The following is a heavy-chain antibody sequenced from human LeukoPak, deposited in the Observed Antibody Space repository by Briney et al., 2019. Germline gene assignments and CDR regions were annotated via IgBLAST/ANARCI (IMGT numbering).Heavy chain of an antibody. CDR2: ISWNSGSI. D-gene: IGHD3-10*01. J-gene: IGHJ4*02. CDR3: TKDISYGSGSYHFDY. Sequence: GGSLRLSCAASGFTFDDYAMHWVRQAPGKGLGWVSGISWNSGSIGYADSVKGRFTISRDNAKNSLYLQMNSLRAEDTALYYCTKDISYGSGSYHFDYWGQGTLVTVSS. CDR1: GFTFDDYA. V-gene: IGHV3-9*01.